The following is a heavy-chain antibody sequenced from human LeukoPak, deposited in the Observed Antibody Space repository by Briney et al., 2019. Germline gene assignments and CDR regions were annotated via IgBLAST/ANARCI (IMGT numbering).Heavy chain of an antibody. CDR1: GYSISRAYN. J-gene: IGHJ4*02. V-gene: IGHV4-38-2*01. Sequence: SETLSLTCAVSGYSISRAYNWGWIRQSPGKGLEWIGSISHSGSTYYNPSFKSRLTISVDTSKNHFSLKLTSVTAPDTAVYFCARGEVGKFDHWGQGTLVTVSS. CDR3: ARGEVGKFDH. D-gene: IGHD3-10*01. CDR2: ISHSGST.